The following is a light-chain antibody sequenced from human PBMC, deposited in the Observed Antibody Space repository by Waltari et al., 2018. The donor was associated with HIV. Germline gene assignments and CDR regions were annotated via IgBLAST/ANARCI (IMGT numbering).Light chain of an antibody. V-gene: IGLV2-14*01. J-gene: IGLJ2*01. CDR2: EVS. CDR3: SSYTSSSTLVV. CDR1: SSDVGGYNY. Sequence: QSALTQPASVSGSPGQSITISCTGTSSDVGGYNYVSWYQQHPRKAPKLMIYEVSNRPSGVSNRFSGSQSGNTASLTISGLQAEDEADYYCSSYTSSSTLVVFGGGTKLTVL.